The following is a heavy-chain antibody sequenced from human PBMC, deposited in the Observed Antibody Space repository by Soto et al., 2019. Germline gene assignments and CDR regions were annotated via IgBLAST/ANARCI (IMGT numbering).Heavy chain of an antibody. V-gene: IGHV4-61*01. CDR1: GDSSSTSTYS. Sequence: SETLSLTCSFSGDSSSTSTYSWSWIRQPPGKALEWVGFIYRSGVTSYNPSLKSRVSISLDTSKNQCSLKVRSVTAADTAVYYCARDQYDFRSGSYYYAMEVWGQGTKVTVS. J-gene: IGHJ6*02. CDR3: ARDQYDFRSGSYYYAMEV. CDR2: IYRSGVT. D-gene: IGHD3-3*01.